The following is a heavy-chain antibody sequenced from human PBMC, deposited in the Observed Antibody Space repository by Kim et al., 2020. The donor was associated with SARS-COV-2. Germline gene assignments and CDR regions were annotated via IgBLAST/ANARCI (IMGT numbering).Heavy chain of an antibody. CDR3: ARDPLLWFGELPDYFDY. J-gene: IGHJ4*02. CDR1: GYTFTSYA. V-gene: IGHV7-4-1*02. CDR2: INTNTGNP. D-gene: IGHD3-10*01. Sequence: ASVKVSCKAFGYTFTSYAMNWVRQAPGQGLEWMGWINTNTGNPTYAQGFTGRFVFTLDTSVSTAYLQISSLKAEDTAVYYCARDPLLWFGELPDYFDYWGQGTLVTVSS.